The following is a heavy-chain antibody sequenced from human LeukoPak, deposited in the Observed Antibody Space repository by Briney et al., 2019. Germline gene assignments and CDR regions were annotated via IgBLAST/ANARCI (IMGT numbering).Heavy chain of an antibody. CDR1: GGSISSYY. CDR2: IYTSGST. V-gene: IGHV4-4*07. CDR3: AREGDCSGGSCYGY. J-gene: IGHJ4*02. D-gene: IGHD2-15*01. Sequence: PSETLSLACTVSGGSISSYYWSWIRQPAGKGLEWIGRIYTSGSTNYNPSLKSRVTISVDTSKNQFSLKLSSVTAADTAVYYCAREGDCSGGSCYGYWGQGTLVTVSS.